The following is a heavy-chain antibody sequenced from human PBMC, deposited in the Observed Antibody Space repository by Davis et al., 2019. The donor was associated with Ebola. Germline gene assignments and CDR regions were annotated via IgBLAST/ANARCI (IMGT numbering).Heavy chain of an antibody. CDR3: ARFCHYTDCSYFDY. D-gene: IGHD3-3*01. CDR1: GFTFSSYA. CDR2: ISGSGGST. V-gene: IGHV3-23*01. Sequence: GESLKISCAASGFTFSSYAMTWVRQAPGKGLEWVSTISGSGGSTCYADSVKGRFTISRDNSKNTLYLQMNSLRAEDTATYYCARFCHYTDCSYFDYWGQGTMVAVSS. J-gene: IGHJ4*02.